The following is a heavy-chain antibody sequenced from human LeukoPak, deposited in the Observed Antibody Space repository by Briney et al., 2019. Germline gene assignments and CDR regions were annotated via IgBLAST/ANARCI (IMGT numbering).Heavy chain of an antibody. CDR3: AREGKILWFGEPNVGDAFDI. J-gene: IGHJ3*02. V-gene: IGHV4-4*07. CDR2: IYTSGST. D-gene: IGHD3-10*01. Sequence: SETLSLTCTVSGGSISSYYWSWIRQPAGKGLEWIGHIYTSGSTNYNPSLKSRVTISVDTSKNQFSLKLSSVTAADTAVYYRAREGKILWFGEPNVGDAFDIWGQGTMVTVSS. CDR1: GGSISSYY.